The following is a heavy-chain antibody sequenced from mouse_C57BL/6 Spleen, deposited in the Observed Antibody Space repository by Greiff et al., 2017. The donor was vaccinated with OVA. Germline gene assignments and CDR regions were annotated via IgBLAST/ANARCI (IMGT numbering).Heavy chain of an antibody. CDR3: ARGVHGYWYFDV. Sequence: EVQLQESVPGMVKPSQSLSLTCTVTGYSITSGYDWHWIRHFPGNKLEWMGYITYSGSTNYNPSLKSRISITHDTSKNQFFLKLNSVTTEDTATYYCARGVHGYWYFDVWGTGTTVTVSS. V-gene: IGHV3-1*01. CDR1: GYSITSGYD. J-gene: IGHJ1*03. CDR2: ITYSGST.